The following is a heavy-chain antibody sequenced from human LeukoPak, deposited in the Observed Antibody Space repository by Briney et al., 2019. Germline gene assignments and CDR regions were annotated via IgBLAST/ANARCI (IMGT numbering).Heavy chain of an antibody. Sequence: SETLSLTCAVYGASFSGYYWSWIRQPPGKGLEWIGEINHSGSTNYNPSLKSRVTISVDTSKNQFSLKLTSVTAADTAVYYCARDRPTEYYYDSGGYFDYWGQGTLVTVSS. J-gene: IGHJ4*02. D-gene: IGHD3-22*01. CDR2: INHSGST. CDR3: ARDRPTEYYYDSGGYFDY. V-gene: IGHV4-34*01. CDR1: GASFSGYY.